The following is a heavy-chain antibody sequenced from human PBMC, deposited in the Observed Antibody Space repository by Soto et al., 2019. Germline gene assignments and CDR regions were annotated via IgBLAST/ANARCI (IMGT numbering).Heavy chain of an antibody. CDR2: IYYSGSA. J-gene: IGHJ4*02. D-gene: IGHD2-2*02. CDR1: GGSISSGDYY. CDR3: ARKSSPLLLYSD. Sequence: QVQLQESGPGLVKPSQTLSLTCTVSGGSISSGDYYWGWVRQHPGKGLEWIGYIYYSGSAYYNPSLKSRVSISVDESKDQFSLRLSSVTAADSAVYYCARKSSPLLLYSDWGQGTLVTVSS. V-gene: IGHV4-31*03.